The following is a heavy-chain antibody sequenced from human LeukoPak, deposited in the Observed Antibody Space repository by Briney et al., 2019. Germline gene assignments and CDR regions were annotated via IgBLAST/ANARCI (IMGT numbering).Heavy chain of an antibody. V-gene: IGHV3-11*01. CDR2: ISSSGSTI. CDR1: GFTFSDYY. Sequence: PGVSLRLSCAASGFTFSDYYMSWIRQTPGKGLEWVSYISSSGSTIYYADSVKGRFTISRDNAKNSLYLQMNSLRAEDTAVYYCARDNSWELLLDYWGQGTPVTVSS. J-gene: IGHJ4*02. CDR3: ARDNSWELLLDY. D-gene: IGHD1-26*01.